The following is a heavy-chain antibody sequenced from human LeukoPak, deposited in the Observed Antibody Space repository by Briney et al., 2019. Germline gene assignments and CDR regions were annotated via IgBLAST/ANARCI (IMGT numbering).Heavy chain of an antibody. D-gene: IGHD2-8*01. CDR1: GYTFTGYY. J-gene: IGHJ4*02. CDR3: ARGSNEWAYDY. Sequence: ASVKVSCKASGYTFTGYYMHWVRQAPGQGLEWMGRVNPNNGGTNYAQMFQGRVTMTRDTSISTAYMELSRLRSDDTAVYYCARGSNEWAYDYWGQGTLVTVSS. V-gene: IGHV1-2*06. CDR2: VNPNNGGT.